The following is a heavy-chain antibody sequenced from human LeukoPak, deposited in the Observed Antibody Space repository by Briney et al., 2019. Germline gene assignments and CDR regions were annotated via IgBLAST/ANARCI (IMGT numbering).Heavy chain of an antibody. CDR1: GFTFSDYY. CDR3: ARSYYDILTGYAPGAFDI. D-gene: IGHD3-9*01. CDR2: ISSSSSYI. Sequence: GGSLRLSCAASGFTFSDYYISWIRQAPGKGLEWVSSISSSSSYIYYADSVKGRFTVSRDDAKNSLYLQMNSLRAEDTAVYYCARSYYDILTGYAPGAFDIWGHGTMVTVSS. V-gene: IGHV3-11*06. J-gene: IGHJ3*02.